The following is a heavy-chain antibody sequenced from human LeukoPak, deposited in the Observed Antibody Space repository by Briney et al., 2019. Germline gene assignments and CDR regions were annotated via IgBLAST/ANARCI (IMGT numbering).Heavy chain of an antibody. CDR3: ASRYSSSWYPAYALNY. CDR2: INHSGST. Sequence: SETLSLTCAVYGGSFSGYYGSWIRQPPGKGLEWIGEINHSGSTNYNPSLKSRVTISVDTSKNQFSLKLSSVTAADTAVYYCASRYSSSWYPAYALNYWGQRTLVTVSS. D-gene: IGHD6-13*01. J-gene: IGHJ4*02. V-gene: IGHV4-34*01. CDR1: GGSFSGYY.